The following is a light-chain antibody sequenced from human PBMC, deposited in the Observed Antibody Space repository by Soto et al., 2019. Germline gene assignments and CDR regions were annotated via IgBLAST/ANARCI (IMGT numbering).Light chain of an antibody. CDR3: QQYGSSPC. Sequence: EIVLTQSPGTLSLSPGERATLSCRASQSVSSSYLALYQQKPCQAPRLLIYGAYSRATGIPDRFSGSGSGTDFTLTISRLEPEDFAVYYCQQYGSSPCFGPGTKVDIK. J-gene: IGKJ3*01. CDR2: GAY. CDR1: QSVSSSY. V-gene: IGKV3-20*01.